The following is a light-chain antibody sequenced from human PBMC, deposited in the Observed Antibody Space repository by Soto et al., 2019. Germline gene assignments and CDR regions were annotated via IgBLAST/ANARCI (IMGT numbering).Light chain of an antibody. Sequence: EIVLTQSPGTLSLSPGERATLSCRATQSVTSSYLAWYQQKPGQAPRLLIYGASSRATGIPDRFSGSGSGTDSTLPISRLELEDFAVYYCQQYGTAPRTFGQGTKLEIK. V-gene: IGKV3-20*01. CDR1: QSVTSSY. J-gene: IGKJ2*01. CDR3: QQYGTAPRT. CDR2: GAS.